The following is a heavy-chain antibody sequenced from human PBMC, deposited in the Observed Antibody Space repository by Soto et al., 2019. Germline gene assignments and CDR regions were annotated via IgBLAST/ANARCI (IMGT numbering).Heavy chain of an antibody. CDR2: IYYSGNT. CDR3: ARVSKLVAPKDGKSAYFYAMDV. V-gene: IGHV4-59*01. Sequence: SETLSLTCTVSGGSISSYYWSWIRQPPGKGLEWIGYIYYSGNTNYNPSLKSRVTISVDTSKNQFSLKLSSVTAADTAVYFCARVSKLVAPKDGKSAYFYAMDVWGHGTTVTVSS. CDR1: GGSISSYY. J-gene: IGHJ6*02. D-gene: IGHD6-6*01.